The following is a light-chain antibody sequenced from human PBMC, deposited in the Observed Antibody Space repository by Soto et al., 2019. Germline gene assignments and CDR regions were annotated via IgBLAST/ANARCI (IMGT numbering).Light chain of an antibody. CDR2: GAS. Sequence: EIVMTQSPATLSVSPGARVTLSCRASQSISSDLAWYHQRPGQAPRLLIYGASTRATGIPARFSGSGSGTEFTLSIDSLQSEDFAVYYCQQYNNWPRTFGQGTK. CDR3: QQYNNWPRT. J-gene: IGKJ1*01. V-gene: IGKV3-15*01. CDR1: QSISSD.